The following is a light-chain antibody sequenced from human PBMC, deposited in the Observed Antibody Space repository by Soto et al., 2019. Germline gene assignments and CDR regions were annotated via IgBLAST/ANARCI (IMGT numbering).Light chain of an antibody. CDR3: QQYSTSPYT. CDR2: GAS. J-gene: IGKJ2*01. CDR1: QSVSSSD. Sequence: EIVLTQSPGTLSLSPGERATLSCRSSQSVSSSDLAWYQQKPGQAPRLLIYGASSRATGIPDRFSGSGSGTDFTLTISRLEHDDFAVYYCQQYSTSPYTFGQGTKLEIK. V-gene: IGKV3-20*01.